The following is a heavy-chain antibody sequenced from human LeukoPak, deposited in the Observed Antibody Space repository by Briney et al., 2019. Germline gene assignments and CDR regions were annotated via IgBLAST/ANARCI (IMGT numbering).Heavy chain of an antibody. CDR2: IIPIFGTA. CDR1: GGTFSSYA. CDR3: AISVVVPAAISPDLGYYYYYMDV. D-gene: IGHD2-2*02. J-gene: IGHJ6*03. V-gene: IGHV1-69*05. Sequence: RASVKVSCKASGGTFSSYAISWVRQAPGQGLEWMGGIIPIFGTANYAQKFQGRVTITTDESTSTAYMELSSLRSEDTAVYYCAISVVVPAAISPDLGYYYYYMDVWGKGTTVTVSS.